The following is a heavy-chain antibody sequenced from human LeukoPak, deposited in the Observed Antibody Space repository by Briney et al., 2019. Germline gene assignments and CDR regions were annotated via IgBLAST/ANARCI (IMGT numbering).Heavy chain of an antibody. CDR1: GFTVSSNY. D-gene: IGHD3-22*01. Sequence: GGALRLSCAASGFTVSSNYMSWVRQAPGKGLEWGSVIYGGGSTYYADSVKGRFAISRDNSKNTLYLQMNSLRAEDTAVYYCARGDFYDPQGMDVWGQGPTVPVSS. V-gene: IGHV3-66*01. J-gene: IGHJ6*02. CDR2: IYGGGST. CDR3: ARGDFYDPQGMDV.